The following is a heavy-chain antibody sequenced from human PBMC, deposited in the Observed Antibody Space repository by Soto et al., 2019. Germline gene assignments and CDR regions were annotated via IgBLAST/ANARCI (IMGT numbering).Heavy chain of an antibody. CDR2: INPNSGGT. Sequence: ASVKVSCKXSGYTFTGYYMHWVRQAPGQGLEWMGWINPNSGGTNYAQKFQGRVTMTRDTSISTAYMELSRLRSDDTAVYYCARDRDCTNGVCYWYYYYGMDVWGQGTTVTVSS. CDR1: GYTFTGYY. D-gene: IGHD2-8*01. V-gene: IGHV1-2*02. J-gene: IGHJ6*02. CDR3: ARDRDCTNGVCYWYYYYGMDV.